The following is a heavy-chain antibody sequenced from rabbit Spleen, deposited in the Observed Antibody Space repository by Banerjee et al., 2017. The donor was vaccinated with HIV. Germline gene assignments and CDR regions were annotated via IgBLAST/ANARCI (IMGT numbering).Heavy chain of an antibody. D-gene: IGHD2-1*01. V-gene: IGHV1S45*01. Sequence: QEQLVESGGGLVKPEGSLTLTCTASGFTFNNYWMSWVRQAPGKGLEWIGYIVIVSGNTWYANWAKGRFTISKTSSTTVTLQMTSLTAADTATYFCARDEAGDADYGPYYLNLWGPGTLVTVS. CDR3: ARDEAGDADYGPYYLNL. CDR1: GFTFNNYW. CDR2: IVIVSGNT. J-gene: IGHJ4*01.